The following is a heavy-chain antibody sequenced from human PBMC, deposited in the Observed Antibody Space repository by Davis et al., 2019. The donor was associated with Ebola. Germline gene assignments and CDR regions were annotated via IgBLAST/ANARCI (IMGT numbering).Heavy chain of an antibody. V-gene: IGHV1-46*01. CDR3: ARALDISPRPFDY. J-gene: IGHJ4*02. CDR2: INPTDGST. Sequence: ASVKVSCKASGYTFTSYYLHWVRQTPGQGLEWVAIINPTDGSTRYAQNFQGRVTVTRDTSTSTVYMELTSLRSEETAMFYCARALDISPRPFDYWGQGTLVTVSS. CDR1: GYTFTSYY. D-gene: IGHD3-9*01.